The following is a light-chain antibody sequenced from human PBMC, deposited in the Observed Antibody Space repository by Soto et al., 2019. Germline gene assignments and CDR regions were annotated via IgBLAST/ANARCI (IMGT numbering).Light chain of an antibody. CDR1: SSDVGGYNY. V-gene: IGLV2-14*01. J-gene: IGLJ2*01. Sequence: QSALTQPASVSGSPGQSITISCTGTSSDVGGYNYVSWYQQHPGKAPKLMIYDVSNRPSGVSSRFSGSKSGNTASLTISRLQAEDEDDYYCSSYTSSSTLVFGGGTKLTVL. CDR3: SSYTSSSTLV. CDR2: DVS.